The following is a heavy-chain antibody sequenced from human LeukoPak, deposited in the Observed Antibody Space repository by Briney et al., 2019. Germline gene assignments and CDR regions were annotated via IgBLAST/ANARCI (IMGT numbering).Heavy chain of an antibody. CDR3: ASLGVDTAMEPIDY. D-gene: IGHD5-18*01. J-gene: IGHJ4*02. V-gene: IGHV4-59*08. CDR1: GGSISSYY. CDR2: IYYSGST. Sequence: SETLSLTCTVSGGSISSYYWSWIRQPPGKGLEWIGYIYYSGSTNYNPSLKSRFTISVDTSKNQFSLKLSSVTAADTAVYYCASLGVDTAMEPIDYWGQGTLVTVSS.